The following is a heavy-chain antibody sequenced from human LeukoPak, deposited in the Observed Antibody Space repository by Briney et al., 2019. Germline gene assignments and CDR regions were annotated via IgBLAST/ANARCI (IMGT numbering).Heavy chain of an antibody. CDR1: GFTFSSYG. Sequence: QSGGSLRLSCAASGFTFSSYGMHWVRQAPGKGLEWVSAISGSGGSTYYADSVKGRFTISRDNSKNTLYLQMNSLRAEDTAVYYCVGRYSSGWSAMGYWGQGTLVTVSS. CDR2: ISGSGGST. CDR3: VGRYSSGWSAMGY. V-gene: IGHV3-23*01. J-gene: IGHJ4*02. D-gene: IGHD6-19*01.